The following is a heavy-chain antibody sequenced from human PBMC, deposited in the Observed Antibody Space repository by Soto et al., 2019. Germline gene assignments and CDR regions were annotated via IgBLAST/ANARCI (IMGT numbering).Heavy chain of an antibody. Sequence: GESLKISCKGSGYSFTIYCIGLVRQIRGKGLEWMAIIYPGDSDTRYSPSFQGQVTISADKSISTAYLQWSSLKASDSAMYYCARHGSYYDFWSGYWTYYYGMDVWGQGTTVTVSS. V-gene: IGHV5-51*01. CDR1: GYSFTIYC. J-gene: IGHJ6*02. CDR2: IYPGDSDT. CDR3: ARHGSYYDFWSGYWTYYYGMDV. D-gene: IGHD3-3*01.